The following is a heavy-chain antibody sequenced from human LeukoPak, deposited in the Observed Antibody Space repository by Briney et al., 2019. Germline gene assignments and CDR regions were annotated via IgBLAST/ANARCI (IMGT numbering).Heavy chain of an antibody. CDR3: ARQRGYYHSSGYYYSHYYGMDV. CDR2: IKEDGSEN. Sequence: GGPLRLSCAASGFTFSDYWMSWVRQAPGKGLEWGANIKEDGSENYYGGPVTGGFTISRDNARNSLYLQMDSLRAEDTAVYYCARQRGYYHSSGYYYSHYYGMDVWGQGTTVTVSS. CDR1: GFTFSDYW. D-gene: IGHD3-22*01. J-gene: IGHJ6*02. V-gene: IGHV3-7*04.